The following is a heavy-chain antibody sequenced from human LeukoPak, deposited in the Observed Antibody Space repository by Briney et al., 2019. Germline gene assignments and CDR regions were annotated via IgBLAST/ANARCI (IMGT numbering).Heavy chain of an antibody. V-gene: IGHV5-51*01. D-gene: IGHD3-22*01. Sequence: GESLKISCKGSGYSFTSYWIGWVRQMPGKGLEWMGIIYPGDSDTRYSPSFQGQVTISADKSISTAYLQWSSLKASDTAMYYCASRDYHYDSSGYLNAFDIWGQGTMVTVSS. J-gene: IGHJ3*02. CDR1: GYSFTSYW. CDR2: IYPGDSDT. CDR3: ASRDYHYDSSGYLNAFDI.